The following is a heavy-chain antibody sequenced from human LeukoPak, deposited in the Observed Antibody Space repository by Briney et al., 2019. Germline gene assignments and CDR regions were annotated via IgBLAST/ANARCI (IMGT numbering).Heavy chain of an antibody. CDR2: IIGSGGST. CDR1: GFTFSSYG. V-gene: IGHV3-23*01. Sequence: GRSLRLSCAASGFTFSSYGMHWVRQAPGKGLEWVSSIIGSGGSTYYPNSVKGRFTISRDNSKNKLYLQMNSLRAEDTAVYYCAKDLREQLVRVLPVYWGQGTLVTVSS. CDR3: AKDLREQLVRVLPVY. D-gene: IGHD6-6*01. J-gene: IGHJ4*02.